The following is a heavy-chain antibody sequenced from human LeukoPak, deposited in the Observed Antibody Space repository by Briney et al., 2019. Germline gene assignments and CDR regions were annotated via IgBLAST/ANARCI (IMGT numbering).Heavy chain of an antibody. D-gene: IGHD6-19*01. V-gene: IGHV3-7*05. CDR3: ARESAGGPDY. J-gene: IGHJ4*02. CDR1: GFTLSSHR. Sequence: PGGSLRLSCAASGFTLSSHRMSWVRQAPGKGLEWVANIKQDGSEQYYADSVRGRFTISRDNAKNSLYLQMNSLTAEDTAIYYCARESAGGPDYWGQGTLVTVSS. CDR2: IKQDGSEQ.